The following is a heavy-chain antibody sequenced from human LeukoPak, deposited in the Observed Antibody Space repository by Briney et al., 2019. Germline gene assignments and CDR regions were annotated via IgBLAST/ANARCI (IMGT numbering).Heavy chain of an antibody. CDR1: GGSISSGY. V-gene: IGHV4-4*07. D-gene: IGHD2-21*02. J-gene: IGHJ4*02. Sequence: SETLSLTCTVSGGSISSGYWMWLRQPAGKGLGWIGRIYTSGGTRYNPSLRGRVTMSAVTSKNQFSLKLSSVTAAETAVYYCARGIRVTASLLSVGFYFDDWGQGTLVTVSS. CDR2: IYTSGGT. CDR3: ARGIRVTASLLSVGFYFDD.